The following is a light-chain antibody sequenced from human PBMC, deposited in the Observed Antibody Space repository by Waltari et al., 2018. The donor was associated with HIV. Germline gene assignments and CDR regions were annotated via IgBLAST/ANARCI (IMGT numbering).Light chain of an antibody. J-gene: IGKJ4*01. V-gene: IGKV3-11*01. CDR3: QQRSNWLLT. Sequence: EIVLTQSPATLSLSPGERATLSCRASQSVGHYLAWYQQKPGQAPRLLISDAANRVTDIPARFSGSGSGTDFTLTISSLEPEDFAVYYCQQRSNWLLTFGGGTKVEIK. CDR2: DAA. CDR1: QSVGHY.